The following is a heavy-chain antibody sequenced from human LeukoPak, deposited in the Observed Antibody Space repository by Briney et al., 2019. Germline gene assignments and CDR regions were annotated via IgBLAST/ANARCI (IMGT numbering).Heavy chain of an antibody. Sequence: SGGSLRLSCAASGFTFSSYSMNWVRQAPGKGLEWVSSISSSSSYIYYADSVKGRFTISRDNAKNSLYLQMNSLRAEDTAVYFCARGSDYHGSGTFDYWGQGTLVTVSS. D-gene: IGHD3-10*01. CDR2: ISSSSSYI. CDR1: GFTFSSYS. CDR3: ARGSDYHGSGTFDY. J-gene: IGHJ4*02. V-gene: IGHV3-21*01.